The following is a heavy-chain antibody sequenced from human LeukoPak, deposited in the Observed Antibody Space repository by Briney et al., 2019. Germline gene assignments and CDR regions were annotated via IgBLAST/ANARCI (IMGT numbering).Heavy chain of an antibody. Sequence: GGSLRLSCAASEFTFSSYWMNWVRQAPGKGLEWVSSISSSSSYIYYADSVKGRFTISRDNAKNSLYLQMNSLRAEDTAVYYCAIAGYCSSTSWYAIDYWGQGTLVTVSS. CDR3: AIAGYCSSTSWYAIDY. V-gene: IGHV3-21*01. CDR1: EFTFSSYW. J-gene: IGHJ4*02. CDR2: ISSSSSYI. D-gene: IGHD2-2*01.